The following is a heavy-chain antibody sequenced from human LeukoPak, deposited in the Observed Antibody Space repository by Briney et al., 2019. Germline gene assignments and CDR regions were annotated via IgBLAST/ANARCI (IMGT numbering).Heavy chain of an antibody. Sequence: GGSLRLSCAASGFTFSSYSMNWVRQAPGKGLEWVSSISSSSSYMYYADSVKGRFPISRDNAKNSLYLQMNSLRAEDTAVYYCARDAQQLVQSWFDPWGQGTLVTVSS. CDR1: GFTFSSYS. CDR3: ARDAQQLVQSWFDP. V-gene: IGHV3-21*01. CDR2: ISSSSSYM. D-gene: IGHD6-13*01. J-gene: IGHJ5*02.